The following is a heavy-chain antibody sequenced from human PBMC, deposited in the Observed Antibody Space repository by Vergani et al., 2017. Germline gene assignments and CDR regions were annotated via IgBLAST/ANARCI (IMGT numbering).Heavy chain of an antibody. CDR2: IYYSGST. J-gene: IGHJ6*03. D-gene: IGHD2-2*02. CDR3: ASGGRYCSSTSCYTFYYYYMDV. CDR1: GGSISSSSYY. Sequence: QLQLQESGPGLVKPSETLSLTCTVPGGSISSSSYYWGWIRQPPGKGLEWIGSIYYSGSTYYNPSLKSRVTISGDTSKNQFSLKLSSVTAADTAVYYCASGGRYCSSTSCYTFYYYYMDVWGKGTTVTVSS. V-gene: IGHV4-39*07.